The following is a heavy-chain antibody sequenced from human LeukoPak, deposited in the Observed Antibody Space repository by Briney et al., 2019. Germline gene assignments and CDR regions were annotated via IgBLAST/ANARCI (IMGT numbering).Heavy chain of an antibody. V-gene: IGHV3-73*01. J-gene: IGHJ6*02. CDR3: TRHDYYGMDV. CDR2: IRSKANSYAT. Sequence: GGSLRLSCAASGFTFSGSAMHWVRQASGKGLEWVGRIRSKANSYATAYAASVKGRFTISGDDSKNTAYLQMNSLKTEDTAVYYCTRHDYYGMDVWGQGTTVTVSS. CDR1: GFTFSGSA.